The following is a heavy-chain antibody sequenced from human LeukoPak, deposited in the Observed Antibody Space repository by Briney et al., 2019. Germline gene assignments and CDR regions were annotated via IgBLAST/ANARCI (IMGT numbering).Heavy chain of an antibody. V-gene: IGHV4-59*08. Sequence: SETLSLTCTVSGGSISSYHWSWIRQPPGKGLEWIAYINYSGSTYYNPSLKSRVSMSVDTSKNQFSLKLSSVTAADTAVYYCARVWRSFVAAPGTLFWFDPWGQGTLVTVSS. CDR3: ARVWRSFVAAPGTLFWFDP. J-gene: IGHJ5*02. D-gene: IGHD6-13*01. CDR1: GGSISSYH. CDR2: INYSGST.